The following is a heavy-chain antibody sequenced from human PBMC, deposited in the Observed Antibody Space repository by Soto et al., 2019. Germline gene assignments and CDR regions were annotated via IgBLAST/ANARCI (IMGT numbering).Heavy chain of an antibody. Sequence: PGGSLRLSCAASGFTFSSYAMSWVRQAPGKGLEWVAAISQNGSRKYCADSVKGRFTISRDNAKNSLYLQMNSLRAEDTAVYYCARDERWGQGTLVTVSS. CDR3: ARDER. J-gene: IGHJ4*02. V-gene: IGHV3-23*01. CDR1: GFTFSSYA. CDR2: ISQNGSRK.